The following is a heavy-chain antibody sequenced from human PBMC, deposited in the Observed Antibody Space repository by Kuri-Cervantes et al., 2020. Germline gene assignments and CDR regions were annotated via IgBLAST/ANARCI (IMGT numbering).Heavy chain of an antibody. CDR2: ISSSGSTI. V-gene: IGHV3-11*04. D-gene: IGHD6-19*01. J-gene: IGHJ4*02. CDR1: GFTFSDYY. Sequence: LSLSCAASGFTFSDYYMSWIRQAPGKGLEWVSYISSSGSTIYYADSVKGRFTISRDNAKNSLYLQMNSLRAEDTAVYYCARDGRYSSGRYLDYWGQGTLVTVSS. CDR3: ARDGRYSSGRYLDY.